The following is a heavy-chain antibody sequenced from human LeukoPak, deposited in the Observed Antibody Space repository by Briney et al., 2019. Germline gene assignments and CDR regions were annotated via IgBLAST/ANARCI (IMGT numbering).Heavy chain of an antibody. CDR1: GFNSGNYW. D-gene: IGHD6-13*01. J-gene: IGHJ3*01. CDR2: IKQDGIET. CDR3: ARFIASPGPAAFDV. Sequence: PGGSLRLSCAASGFNSGNYWMSWVRQAPGQRLEWLANIKQDGIETYYLDSVRGRFTISRDSARNSVYLQMNSLRADETAVYFCARFIASPGPAAFDVWGQGTLVTVSS. V-gene: IGHV3-7*01.